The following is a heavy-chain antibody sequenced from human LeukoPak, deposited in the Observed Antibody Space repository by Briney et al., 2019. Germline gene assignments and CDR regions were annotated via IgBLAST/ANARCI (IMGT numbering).Heavy chain of an antibody. CDR3: ARGGFYCGGDCYVDY. D-gene: IGHD2-21*02. CDR1: GGSFSTYY. V-gene: IGHV4-34*01. CDR2: INHSGST. Sequence: SETLSLTCAVYGGSFSTYYWSWIRQPPGKGLEWIGEINHSGSTNYNPSLKSRVTVSVDTSKNQFSLKLSSVTAADTAVYYCARGGFYCGGDCYVDYWGQGTLVTVSS. J-gene: IGHJ4*02.